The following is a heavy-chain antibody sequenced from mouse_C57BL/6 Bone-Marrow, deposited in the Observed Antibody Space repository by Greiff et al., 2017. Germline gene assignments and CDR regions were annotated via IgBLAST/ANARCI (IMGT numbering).Heavy chain of an antibody. J-gene: IGHJ2*01. D-gene: IGHD1-1*01. CDR2: IYPRDGRT. Sequence: QVQLKASDAELVKPGASVKISCKVSGYTFTDHTIHWMKQRPEQGLEWIGYIYPRDGRTKDNEKFKGKATLTADKSSSTSYMQLNSLTSEDSAVYFCARWGYGSSYYFDYWGQGTTLTVSS. CDR1: GYTFTDHT. CDR3: ARWGYGSSYYFDY. V-gene: IGHV1-78*01.